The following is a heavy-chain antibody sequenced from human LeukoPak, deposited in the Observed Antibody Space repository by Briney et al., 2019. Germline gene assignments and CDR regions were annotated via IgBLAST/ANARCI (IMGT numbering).Heavy chain of an antibody. Sequence: EASVKVSCKASGYTLTSYGISWVRQAPGQGLEWMGWISAYNGNTNYAQKLQGRVTMTTDTSTSTAYMELRSLRSDDTAVYYCARERRPYYDFWSGYYHDAFDIWGQGTMVTVSS. V-gene: IGHV1-18*01. CDR2: ISAYNGNT. D-gene: IGHD3-3*01. J-gene: IGHJ3*02. CDR1: GYTLTSYG. CDR3: ARERRPYYDFWSGYYHDAFDI.